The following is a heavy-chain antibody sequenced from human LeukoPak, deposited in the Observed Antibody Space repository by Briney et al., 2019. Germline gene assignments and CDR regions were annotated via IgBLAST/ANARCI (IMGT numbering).Heavy chain of an antibody. CDR2: ISSNGGST. CDR1: GFTFSSYA. V-gene: IGHV3-64*01. J-gene: IGHJ6*03. Sequence: GGSLRLSCAASGFTFSSYAMHWVRQAPGKGLEYVSAISSNGGSTYYANSVKGRFTISRDNSKNTLYLQMGSLRAEDMAVYYCAREEGYYYYMDVWGKGTTVTISS. CDR3: AREEGYYYYMDV.